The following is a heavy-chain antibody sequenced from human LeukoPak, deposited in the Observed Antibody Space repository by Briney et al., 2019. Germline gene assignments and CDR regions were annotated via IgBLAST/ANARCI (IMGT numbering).Heavy chain of an antibody. J-gene: IGHJ4*02. Sequence: SVKVSCKASGGTFSRYAISWVRQAPGQGLEWMGGIIPIFGTANYAQKFQGRVTITTDESTSTAYMELSSLRSEDTAVYYCARVRLWFGESSYFDYWGQGTLVTVSS. CDR3: ARVRLWFGESSYFDY. CDR2: IIPIFGTA. D-gene: IGHD3-10*01. V-gene: IGHV1-69*05. CDR1: GGTFSRYA.